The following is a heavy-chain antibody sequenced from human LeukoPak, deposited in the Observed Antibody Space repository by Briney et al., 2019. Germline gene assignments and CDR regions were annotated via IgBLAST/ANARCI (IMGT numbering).Heavy chain of an antibody. CDR1: GFTFSSYG. D-gene: IGHD3-10*01. CDR3: AKPYYYGSGTPSYFDY. J-gene: IGHJ4*02. CDR2: TSYDGSKK. Sequence: PGRSLRLSCAASGFTFSSYGMHWVRQAPGKGLEWVAVTSYDGSKKFYADSVKGRFTISRDNSKNTLYLQMNSLGAEDTAVYYCAKPYYYGSGTPSYFDYWGQGTLVTVSS. V-gene: IGHV3-30*18.